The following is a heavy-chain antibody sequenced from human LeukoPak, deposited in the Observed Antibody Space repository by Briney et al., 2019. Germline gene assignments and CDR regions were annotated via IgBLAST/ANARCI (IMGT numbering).Heavy chain of an antibody. J-gene: IGHJ3*02. CDR2: ISSNGGNT. Sequence: PGGSLRLSCTGSGFGFSSYVMYWVRQAPGKGLKYVSSISSNGGNTYYANSVKGRVTISRDNSKNTLYLQMDSLRAEDMAVYYCASQDGFDIWGQGTTVTVSS. V-gene: IGHV3-64*01. CDR1: GFGFSSYV. CDR3: ASQDGFDI.